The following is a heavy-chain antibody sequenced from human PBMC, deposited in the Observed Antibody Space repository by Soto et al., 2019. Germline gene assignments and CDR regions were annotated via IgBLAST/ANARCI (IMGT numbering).Heavy chain of an antibody. CDR1: GGSVSSGSYY. V-gene: IGHV4-61*01. D-gene: IGHD1-26*01. J-gene: IGHJ6*02. CDR3: ARDQWELLRRVRYYYGMDV. Sequence: SETLSLTCTVSGGSVSSGSYYWSWIRQPPGKGLEWIGYIYYSGSTNYNPSLKSRVTISVDTSKNQFSLKLSSVTAADTAVYYCARDQWELLRRVRYYYGMDVWGQGTTVTVSS. CDR2: IYYSGST.